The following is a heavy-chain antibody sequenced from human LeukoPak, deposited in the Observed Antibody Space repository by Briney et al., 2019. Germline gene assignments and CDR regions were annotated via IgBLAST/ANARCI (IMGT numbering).Heavy chain of an antibody. CDR1: GYTFTGYY. CDR2: MNPNSGNT. CDR3: ARVGLSTSIDY. J-gene: IGHJ4*02. Sequence: GASVKVSCKASGYTFTGYYMHWVRQATGQGLEWMGWMNPNSGNTGYAQKFQGRVTMTRNTSISTAYMELSSLRSEDTAVYYCARVGLSTSIDYWGQGTLVTVSS. D-gene: IGHD2-2*01. V-gene: IGHV1-8*02.